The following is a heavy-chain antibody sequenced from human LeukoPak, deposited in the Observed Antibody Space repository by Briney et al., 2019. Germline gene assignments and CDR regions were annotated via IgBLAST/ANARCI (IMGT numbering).Heavy chain of an antibody. CDR1: GFTFSSYS. V-gene: IGHV3-21*01. CDR2: ISSSSSYI. Sequence: GGSLRLSCAASGFTFSSYSMNWVRQAPGKGLEWVSSISSSSSYIYYADSVKGRFTISRDNAKNSLYLQMNSLRAEDTAVYYCARDFWFGESDAFDIWGQGTMVTVSS. D-gene: IGHD3-10*01. CDR3: ARDFWFGESDAFDI. J-gene: IGHJ3*02.